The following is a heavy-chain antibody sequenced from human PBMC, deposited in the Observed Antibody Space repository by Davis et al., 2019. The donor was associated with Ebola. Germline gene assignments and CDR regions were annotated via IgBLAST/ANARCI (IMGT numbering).Heavy chain of an antibody. J-gene: IGHJ4*02. CDR2: IRGNGGDI. CDR3: ARDGAYFDY. Sequence: GESLKISCATSGFSFYTYVMSWVRQAPGKGLEWVSFIRGNGGDIYYADSVKGRFTISRDNAKNSLYLQMNNLRIEDTAVYYCARDGAYFDYWGQGTLVTVSS. V-gene: IGHV3-21*06. D-gene: IGHD3-16*01. CDR1: GFSFYTYV.